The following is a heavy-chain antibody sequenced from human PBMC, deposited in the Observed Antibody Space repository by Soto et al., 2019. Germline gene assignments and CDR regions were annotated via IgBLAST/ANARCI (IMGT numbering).Heavy chain of an antibody. CDR2: ISAYNGNT. J-gene: IGHJ4*02. V-gene: IGHV1-18*01. CDR1: GYTFTSYG. D-gene: IGHD6-13*01. Sequence: GASVKVSCKASGYTFTSYGISWVRQAPGQGLEWMGWISAYNGNTNYAQKLQGRVTMTTDTSTRTAYMELRSLRSDDTAVYYCARVPGYSSSWYYFDDWGQGTLVTVSS. CDR3: ARVPGYSSSWYYFDD.